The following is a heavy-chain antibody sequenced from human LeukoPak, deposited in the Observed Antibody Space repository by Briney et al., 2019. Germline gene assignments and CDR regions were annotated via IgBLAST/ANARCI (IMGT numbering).Heavy chain of an antibody. V-gene: IGHV3-21*01. Sequence: GGSLRLSCAASGFTFSSYAMSWVRQAPGKGLEWVSSISSSSSYIYYADSVKGRFTISRDNAKNSLYLQMNSLRAEDTAVYYCARDVTDYYGSGSYRDYWGQGTLVTVSS. J-gene: IGHJ4*02. CDR2: ISSSSSYI. CDR3: ARDVTDYYGSGSYRDY. D-gene: IGHD3-10*01. CDR1: GFTFSSYA.